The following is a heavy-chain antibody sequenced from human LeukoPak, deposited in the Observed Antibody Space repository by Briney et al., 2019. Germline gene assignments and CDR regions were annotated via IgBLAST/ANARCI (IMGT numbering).Heavy chain of an antibody. J-gene: IGHJ5*02. CDR2: IYHSGST. V-gene: IGHV4-30-4*01. D-gene: IGHD3-10*01. CDR1: GGSISSGDYY. CDR3: ARDGWFGELFWFDP. Sequence: QTSETLSLTCTISGGSISSGDYYWSWIRQPPGKGLEWIGYIYHSGSTYYNPSLKSRVTISVDTSKNQFSLKLSSVTAADTAVYYCARDGWFGELFWFDPWGQGTLVTVSS.